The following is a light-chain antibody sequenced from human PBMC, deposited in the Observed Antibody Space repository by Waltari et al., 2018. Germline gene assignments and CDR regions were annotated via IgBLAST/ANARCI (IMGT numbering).Light chain of an antibody. CDR2: DVT. CDR3: CSYARSNTYV. V-gene: IGLV2-14*03. Sequence: QSTLTQPASVSGSPGQSITISCTGTSNDVGGYNSISWYQQHPGKAPKLIIYDVTKRPSGVSDRFSGSKSGNTASLTISGLQAEDEADYYCCSYARSNTYVFGTGTKVTVL. CDR1: SNDVGGYNS. J-gene: IGLJ1*01.